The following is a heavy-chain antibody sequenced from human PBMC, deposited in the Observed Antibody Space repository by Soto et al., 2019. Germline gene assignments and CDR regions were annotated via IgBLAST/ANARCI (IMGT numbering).Heavy chain of an antibody. CDR3: ARDRLVPYGYGMDV. Sequence: QMQLVESGGGVVRPGRSLRLSCAASGFTFRSYGIHWVRQAPGKGLEWVALIWFDGSKKYYVDSVKGRFAVSRDNSKNTLYLQMNSLRVEHTAVYYCARDRLVPYGYGMDVWGQGTTVTVSS. D-gene: IGHD2-2*01. CDR2: IWFDGSKK. J-gene: IGHJ6*02. V-gene: IGHV3-33*01. CDR1: GFTFRSYG.